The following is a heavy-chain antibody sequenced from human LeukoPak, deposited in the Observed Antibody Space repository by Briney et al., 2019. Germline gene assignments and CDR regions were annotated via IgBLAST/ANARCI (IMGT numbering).Heavy chain of an antibody. V-gene: IGHV4-59*01. CDR2: IYYNGST. CDR3: ARTLYYGSESRGPAYVDY. J-gene: IGHJ4*02. D-gene: IGHD3-10*01. Sequence: SETLSLTCTVSGYSISSYYWNWIRQPPGKGLEWIGYIYYNGSTNYNPSLKSRVTISVDTSKNQFSLKLSSVTAADTAVYYCARTLYYGSESRGPAYVDYWGQGTLVTVSS. CDR1: GYSISSYY.